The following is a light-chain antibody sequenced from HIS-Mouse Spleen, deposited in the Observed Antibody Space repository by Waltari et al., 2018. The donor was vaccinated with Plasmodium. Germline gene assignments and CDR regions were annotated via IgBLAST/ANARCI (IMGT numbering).Light chain of an antibody. CDR1: ALPKQY. CDR3: QSADSSGTPNWV. V-gene: IGLV3-25*03. Sequence: SYELTQPPSVSVSPGPTASITCSGHALPKQYAYWYQQKPGQAPVLVIYKDSERPSGIPERFSGSSSGTTVTLTISGVQAEDEADYYCQSADSSGTPNWVFGGGTKLTVL. J-gene: IGLJ3*02. CDR2: KDS.